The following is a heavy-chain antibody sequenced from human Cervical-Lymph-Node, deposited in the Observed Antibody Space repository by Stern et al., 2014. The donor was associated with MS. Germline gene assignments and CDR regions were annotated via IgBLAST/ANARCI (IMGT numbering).Heavy chain of an antibody. CDR2: TYPIGNM. J-gene: IGHJ4*01. CDR1: GGSMTSDGYY. Sequence: QVQLVESGPGLVKPSQTLSLTCTVSGGSMTSDGYYWSVGRQHPGKVLEWIGYTYPIGNMYYNPSLKRLVTISIDTTKNQFSLQLRSVTAADTAVYYCVRTASGSYARYFDYWGHGTLVTVSS. D-gene: IGHD3-10*01. CDR3: VRTASGSYARYFDY. V-gene: IGHV4-31*01.